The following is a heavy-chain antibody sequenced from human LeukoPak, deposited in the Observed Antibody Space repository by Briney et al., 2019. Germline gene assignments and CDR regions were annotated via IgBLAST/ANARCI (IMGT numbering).Heavy chain of an antibody. CDR3: ARVSDQRDY. J-gene: IGHJ4*02. D-gene: IGHD3-10*01. V-gene: IGHV3-30*03. CDR1: GFTFSSYG. Sequence: GGSLRLSCAASGFTFSSYGMHWVRQAPGKGLEWVAVISYDGSNKYYADSVKGRFTISRDNSKNTLYLQMNSLRAEDTAVYYCARVSDQRDYWGQGTLVTVSS. CDR2: ISYDGSNK.